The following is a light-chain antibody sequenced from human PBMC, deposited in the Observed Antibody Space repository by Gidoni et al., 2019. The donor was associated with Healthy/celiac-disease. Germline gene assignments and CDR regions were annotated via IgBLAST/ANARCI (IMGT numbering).Light chain of an antibody. CDR2: DAS. V-gene: IGKV3-11*01. CDR3: QQRSNWPPIT. J-gene: IGKJ5*01. CDR1: QSVSSY. Sequence: EIVLTQSPATLSLSPGESATLPCRDSQSVSSYLAWYQQQPGQAPRLLIYDASNRSTGIPARFSGSGSGTDFTLTISSLEPEDFAVYYCQQRSNWPPITFGQGTRLEIK.